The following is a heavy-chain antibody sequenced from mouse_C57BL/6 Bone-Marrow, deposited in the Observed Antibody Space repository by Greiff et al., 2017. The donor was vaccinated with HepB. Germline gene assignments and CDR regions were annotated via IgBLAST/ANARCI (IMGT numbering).Heavy chain of an antibody. V-gene: IGHV2-2*01. CDR2: IWSGGST. D-gene: IGHD2-1*01. Sequence: VQLVESGPGLVQPSQSLSITCTVSGFSLTSYGVHWVRQSPGKGLEWLGVIWSGGSTDYNAAFISRLSISKDNSKSQVFFKMNSLQADDTAIYYCARKDGNYVWYYAMDYWGQGTSVTVSS. J-gene: IGHJ4*01. CDR1: GFSLTSYG. CDR3: ARKDGNYVWYYAMDY.